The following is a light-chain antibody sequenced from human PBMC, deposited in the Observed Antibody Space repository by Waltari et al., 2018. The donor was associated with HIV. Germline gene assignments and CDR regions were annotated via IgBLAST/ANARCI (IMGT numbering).Light chain of an antibody. CDR3: QVWHESPHHAV. V-gene: IGLV3-21*02. J-gene: IGLJ3*02. CDR1: NVGSKT. Sequence: SYVLTQPPSVSVAPGQTASVSCGGNNVGSKTVHWYQQKPGQAPVLVVSDDSDRPSGIPERFSGSNSGNTATLTITRVEAGDEADYFCQVWHESPHHAVFGGGTKLTVL. CDR2: DDS.